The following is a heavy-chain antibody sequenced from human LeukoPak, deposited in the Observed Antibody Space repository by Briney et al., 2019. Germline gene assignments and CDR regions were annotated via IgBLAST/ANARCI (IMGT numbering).Heavy chain of an antibody. CDR2: ISWNSGSI. Sequence: GGSLRLSCAASGFTFDDYAMHWVRQAPGKGLEWVSGISWNSGSIGYADSVKGRFTISRDNAKNSLYLQMNSLRAEDTALYYCAKDSSYSSGNYFDYWGQGTLVTVSS. CDR1: GFTFDDYA. CDR3: AKDSSYSSGNYFDY. V-gene: IGHV3-9*01. J-gene: IGHJ4*02. D-gene: IGHD6-19*01.